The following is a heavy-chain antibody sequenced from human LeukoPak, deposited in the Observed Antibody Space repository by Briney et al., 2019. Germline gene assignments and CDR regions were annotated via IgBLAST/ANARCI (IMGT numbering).Heavy chain of an antibody. D-gene: IGHD2-15*01. CDR1: GFTFSSYA. CDR2: ISYDGSNK. CDR3: ASRGYCSGGSCYFTHAPPRFDP. V-gene: IGHV3-30*04. J-gene: IGHJ5*02. Sequence: GGSLRLSCAASGFTFSSYAMHWVRQAPGKGLEWVAVISYDGSNKYYADSVKGRFTISRDNSKNTLYLQMNSLRAEDTAVYYCASRGYCSGGSCYFTHAPPRFDPWGQGTLVTVSS.